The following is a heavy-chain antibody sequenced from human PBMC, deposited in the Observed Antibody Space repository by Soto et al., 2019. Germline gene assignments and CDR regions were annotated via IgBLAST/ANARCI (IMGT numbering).Heavy chain of an antibody. CDR2: INPNSGDT. J-gene: IGHJ4*02. D-gene: IGHD1-7*01. CDR3: ARCGNWNYASDS. CDR1: GYTFTGYY. Sequence: QVQLVQSGAEVKKPGASVKVSCKASGYTFTGYYIHWVRQAPGQGLEWMGWINPNSGDTNYVQNVQGRVTMTTDTSTSTAYMELRSLRTDDTAVYYCARCGNWNYASDSWGQGTLVTVS. V-gene: IGHV1-2*02.